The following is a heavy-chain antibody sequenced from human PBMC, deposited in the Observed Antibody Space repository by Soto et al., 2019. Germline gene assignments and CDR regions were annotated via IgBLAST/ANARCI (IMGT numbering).Heavy chain of an antibody. Sequence: QVQLQQWGAGLLKPSETLSLTCAVYGGSFSGYYWSWIRQPPGKGLEWIGEINHNGSNNYNPSLRTHLTISVDSSRNQSSLKLSPVTAADTAVYYCARGYARYCSSTSCYVPLFDYWGQGTLVTVSS. V-gene: IGHV4-34*01. CDR2: INHNGSN. D-gene: IGHD2-2*01. CDR1: GGSFSGYY. CDR3: ARGYARYCSSTSCYVPLFDY. J-gene: IGHJ4*02.